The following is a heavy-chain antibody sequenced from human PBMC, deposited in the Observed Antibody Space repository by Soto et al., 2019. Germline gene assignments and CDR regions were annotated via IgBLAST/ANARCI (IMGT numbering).Heavy chain of an antibody. CDR2: IYPGDSDT. Sequence: GESLKISCKGSGYSFTSYWIVWVRQMPGKGLEWMGTIYPGDSDTRYSPSFQGQVTISADKSISTAYLQWNSLRASDTAMYFCARNKGYCSSTSCYGMDVWGQGATVTVSS. V-gene: IGHV5-51*01. J-gene: IGHJ6*02. D-gene: IGHD2-2*01. CDR1: GYSFTSYW. CDR3: ARNKGYCSSTSCYGMDV.